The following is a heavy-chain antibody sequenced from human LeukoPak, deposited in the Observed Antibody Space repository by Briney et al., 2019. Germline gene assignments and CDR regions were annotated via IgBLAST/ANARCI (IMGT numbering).Heavy chain of an antibody. Sequence: PGGSLRLSCAASGFTFSSYWMSWVRQAPGKGLEWVANIKQEGSEKYYVDSVKGRFTISRDNAKNSLYLQMNSLRAEDTAVYYCARDSMITFGGVIAHYYYYMDVWGKGTTVTISS. J-gene: IGHJ6*03. V-gene: IGHV3-7*01. CDR3: ARDSMITFGGVIAHYYYYMDV. CDR1: GFTFSSYW. CDR2: IKQEGSEK. D-gene: IGHD3-16*02.